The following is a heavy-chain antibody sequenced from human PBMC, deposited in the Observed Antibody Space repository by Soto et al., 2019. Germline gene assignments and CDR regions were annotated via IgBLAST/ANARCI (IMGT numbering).Heavy chain of an antibody. J-gene: IGHJ5*02. CDR3: ARPYCSSNSCHNFFDP. Sequence: ASVKVSCKASGYIFTGYYMNWVRQAPGHGLEWMGWINPNSGGTNYAQKFQGRVTMTTDTSINTAYMELGRLRSDDTAVYYCARPYCSSNSCHNFFDPWGQGTQVTVSS. V-gene: IGHV1-2*02. CDR2: INPNSGGT. CDR1: GYIFTGYY. D-gene: IGHD2-2*01.